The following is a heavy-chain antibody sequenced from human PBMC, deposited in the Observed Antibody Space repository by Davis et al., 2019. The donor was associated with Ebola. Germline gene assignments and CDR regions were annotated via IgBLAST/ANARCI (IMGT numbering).Heavy chain of an antibody. V-gene: IGHV3-21*04. J-gene: IGHJ5*02. CDR2: ISSDSDYI. CDR3: AKHVDTAMWSWFDP. CDR1: GFTFSTYS. Sequence: GESLKISCAASGFTFSTYSMSWVRQAPGKGLEWVSSISSDSDYIYYADSAKGRFTISRDNAKNSLYLQMNSLRAEDTAVYYCAKHVDTAMWSWFDPWGQGTLVTVSS. D-gene: IGHD5-18*01.